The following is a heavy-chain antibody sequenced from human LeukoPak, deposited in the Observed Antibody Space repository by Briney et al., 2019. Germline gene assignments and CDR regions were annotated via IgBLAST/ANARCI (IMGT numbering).Heavy chain of an antibody. CDR2: VDYSGTI. CDR3: ARGRLARIPYFDS. CDR1: GGSISSGSHF. D-gene: IGHD6-19*01. Sequence: SETLSLTCSVFGGSISSGSHFWSWIRQLPGKGVEWLVYVDYSGTIYYNSSLESRLTLSVDTSNNQFSLDLRSMTAADTAVYYCARGRLARIPYFDSWGQGALVAVSS. J-gene: IGHJ4*02. V-gene: IGHV4-31*03.